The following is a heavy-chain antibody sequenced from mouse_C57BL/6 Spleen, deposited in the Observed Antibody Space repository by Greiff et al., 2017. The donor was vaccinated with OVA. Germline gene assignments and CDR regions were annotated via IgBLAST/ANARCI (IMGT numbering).Heavy chain of an antibody. CDR3: ARYTTVVATFDY. D-gene: IGHD1-1*01. CDR1: GYTFTSYW. V-gene: IGHV1-61*01. Sequence: QVQLQQPGAELVRPGSSVKLSCKASGYTFTSYWMDWVKQRPGQGLEWIGNIYPSASETHYNQKFKDKATLTVDKSSSTAYMQLSSLTSEDSAVYYCARYTTVVATFDYWGQGTTLTVSS. CDR2: IYPSASET. J-gene: IGHJ2*01.